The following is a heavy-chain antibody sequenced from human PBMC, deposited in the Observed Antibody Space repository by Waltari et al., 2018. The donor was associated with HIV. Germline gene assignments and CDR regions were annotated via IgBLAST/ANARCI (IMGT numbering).Heavy chain of an antibody. V-gene: IGHV3-48*03. CDR3: ARDDLIVRRPFGI. J-gene: IGHJ3*02. CDR1: GFAFYSSE. D-gene: IGHD3-16*02. Sequence: DGQLVASGGEWVQIGGSLRPSCAGSGFAFYSSEMNWVRQAPGKGLEWIAYISSNGGAIHYADSVRGRFTISRDNAKSSLYLQMNSLRGEDTAIYYCARDDLIVRRPFGIWGQGTMVTV. CDR2: ISSNGGAI.